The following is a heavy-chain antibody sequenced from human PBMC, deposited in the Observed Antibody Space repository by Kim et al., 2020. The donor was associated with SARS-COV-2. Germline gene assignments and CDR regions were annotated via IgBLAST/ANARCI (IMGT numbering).Heavy chain of an antibody. CDR3: VRGRGSTWYYFDS. V-gene: IGHV1-8*01. CDR2: VNPTSCNT. D-gene: IGHD6-13*01. CDR1: GYTFSGYD. J-gene: IGHJ4*02. Sequence: ASVKVSCKASGYTFSGYDINWVRQATGQGLEWMGRVNPTSCNTVYAQRFQDRVTMTRSTSIGTAYMELRSLRSDDTGVYYFVRGRGSTWYYFDSWGQGTL.